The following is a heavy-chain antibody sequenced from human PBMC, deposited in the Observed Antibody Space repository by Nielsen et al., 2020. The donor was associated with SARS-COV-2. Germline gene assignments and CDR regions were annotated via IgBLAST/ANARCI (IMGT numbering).Heavy chain of an antibody. CDR1: GFIFSSYA. CDR2: ISGSGGGT. V-gene: IGHV3-23*01. J-gene: IGHJ4*02. D-gene: IGHD6-19*01. Sequence: GESLKISCVASGFIFSSYAMNWVRQAPGKGLEWVSTISGSGGGTYYADSVKGRFSISRDNSKNSLYLQMNSLRAEDTAVYYCARAHSSGWTYFDYWGQGTLVTVSS. CDR3: ARAHSSGWTYFDY.